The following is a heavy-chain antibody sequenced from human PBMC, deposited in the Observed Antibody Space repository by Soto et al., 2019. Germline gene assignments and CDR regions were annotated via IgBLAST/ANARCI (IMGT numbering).Heavy chain of an antibody. CDR2: AAYSGGT. D-gene: IGHD2-15*01. CDR3: AKVVVGATSHSDFDS. V-gene: IGHV4-39*01. Sequence: SETLSLTCTVSGGSIANNNYFWGWVRHPPGKGLEWIGSAAYSGGTYKNPSLKSRVTVSVDTSKNQFSLKLTSVTAADTAVYYCAKVVVGATSHSDFDSWGQGTLVTVSS. CDR1: GGSIANNNYF. J-gene: IGHJ4*02.